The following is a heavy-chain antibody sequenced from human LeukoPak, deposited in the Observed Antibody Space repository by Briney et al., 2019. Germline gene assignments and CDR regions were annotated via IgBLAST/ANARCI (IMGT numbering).Heavy chain of an antibody. CDR2: VSGSGDIT. V-gene: IGHV3-23*01. J-gene: IGHJ4*02. CDR3: TKRFLAGGYYFDY. Sequence: GGSLRLSCAASGFTFSSYSMNWVRQAPGKGLEWVSGVSGSGDITHYADSVKGRFTISRDNSKNTLFLHMNSLRAEDTAIFYCTKRFLAGGYYFDYWGQGILVTVSS. D-gene: IGHD3-9*01. CDR1: GFTFSSYS.